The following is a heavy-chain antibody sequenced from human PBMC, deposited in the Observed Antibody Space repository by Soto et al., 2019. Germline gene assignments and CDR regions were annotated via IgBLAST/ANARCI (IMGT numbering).Heavy chain of an antibody. CDR3: ARGSYSNSYGMDV. CDR2: IWYDGSHK. D-gene: IGHD4-4*01. CDR1: GFTFSSYG. Sequence: PGGSLRLSFAASGFTFSSYGMHWVRQAPGKGLEWVAVIWYDGSHKNYADSVKGRFTISRDNSKSTLYLQMSSLAAEDTAVYYCARGSYSNSYGMDVWGQGTTVTVSS. V-gene: IGHV3-33*01. J-gene: IGHJ6*02.